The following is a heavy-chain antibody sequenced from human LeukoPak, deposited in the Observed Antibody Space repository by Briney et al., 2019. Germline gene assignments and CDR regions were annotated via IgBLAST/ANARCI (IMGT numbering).Heavy chain of an antibody. V-gene: IGHV3-23*01. CDR1: GFTFSSYA. D-gene: IGHD3-22*01. Sequence: GGSLGLSCAASGFTFSSYAMSWVRQAPGRGLGWVSSISGSGGSTYYADSVKGRFTISRDNSKNTLYLQMNSLRADDTAVYYCAKGSKLVVITRDHYMAVWGKGTTVTISS. CDR3: AKGSKLVVITRDHYMAV. J-gene: IGHJ6*03. CDR2: ISGSGGST.